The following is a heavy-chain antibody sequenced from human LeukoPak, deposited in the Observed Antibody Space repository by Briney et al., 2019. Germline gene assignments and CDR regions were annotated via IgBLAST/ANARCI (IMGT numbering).Heavy chain of an antibody. Sequence: MSSETLSLTCTVSGGSISSYYWSWIRQPPGKGLEWIGYIYYSGSTNYNPSLKSRVTISVDTSKNQFSLKLSSVTAADTAVYYCARGELIDSSPVHDIWGQGTMVTVSP. V-gene: IGHV4-59*01. CDR2: IYYSGST. CDR1: GGSISSYY. D-gene: IGHD3-22*01. CDR3: ARGELIDSSPVHDI. J-gene: IGHJ3*02.